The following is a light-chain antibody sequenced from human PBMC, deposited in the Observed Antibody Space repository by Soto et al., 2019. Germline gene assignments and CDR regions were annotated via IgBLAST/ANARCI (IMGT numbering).Light chain of an antibody. Sequence: EVVMTQSPATLSASPGERATLSCRASQSVNTNLAWYQKKPGQAPTVLVYAASTRATGIPDRFSGSGSGTDFTLTISRLEPEDFAVYYCQQYGSSGTFGQGTKVDIK. J-gene: IGKJ1*01. CDR2: AAS. V-gene: IGKV3-20*01. CDR3: QQYGSSGT. CDR1: QSVNTN.